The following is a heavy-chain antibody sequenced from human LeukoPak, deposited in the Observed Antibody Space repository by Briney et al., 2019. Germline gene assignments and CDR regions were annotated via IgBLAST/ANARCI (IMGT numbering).Heavy chain of an antibody. D-gene: IGHD6-19*01. V-gene: IGHV4-34*01. CDR3: ARGRYSSGWSRWFDP. J-gene: IGHJ5*02. CDR2: INHSGST. CDR1: GGSFSGYY. Sequence: PSETLSLTCAVYGGSFSGYYWSWIRQPPGKGLEWIGEINHSGSTNCNPSLKSRVTISVDTSKNQFSLKLSSVTAADTAVYYCARGRYSSGWSRWFDPWGQGTLVTVSS.